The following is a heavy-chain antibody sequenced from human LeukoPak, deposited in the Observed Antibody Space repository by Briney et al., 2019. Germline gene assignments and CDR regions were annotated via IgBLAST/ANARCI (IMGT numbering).Heavy chain of an antibody. D-gene: IGHD4-17*01. V-gene: IGHV4-59*12. CDR2: IYYSGST. Sequence: SETPSLTCTVSGGSIRRYYWSWIRQPPGKGLEWIGYIYYSGSTNYNPSLKSRVTISVDTSKNQFSLKLSSVTAADTAVYYCARRIYGDYPHDAFDIWGQGTMVNVSS. CDR1: GGSIRRYY. CDR3: ARRIYGDYPHDAFDI. J-gene: IGHJ3*02.